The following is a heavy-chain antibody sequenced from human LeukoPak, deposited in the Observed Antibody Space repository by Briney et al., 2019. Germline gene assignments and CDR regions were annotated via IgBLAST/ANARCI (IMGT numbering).Heavy chain of an antibody. J-gene: IGHJ5*02. V-gene: IGHV1-18*01. CDR3: ARLWGRAAADWFDP. CDR2: MNPNSGNT. Sequence: GASVKVSCTASGYTFTSYDINWVRQATGQGLEWMGWMNPNSGNTNYAQKLQGRVTMTTDTSTSTAYMELRSLRSDDTAVYYCARLWGRAAADWFDPWGQGTLVTVSS. D-gene: IGHD6-13*01. CDR1: GYTFTSYD.